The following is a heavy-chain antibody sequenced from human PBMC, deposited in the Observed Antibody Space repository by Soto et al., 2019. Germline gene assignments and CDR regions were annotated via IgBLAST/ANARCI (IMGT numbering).Heavy chain of an antibody. CDR1: GGSFTVCS. CDR2: INNSGST. CDR3: TRSPGYCGSRSYFSRWCER. V-gene: IGHV4-34*01. Sequence: PSETLSLTSAVYGGSFTVCSWSWIGQPPGKGLEWIGEINNSGSTNYTPSLKSRVTISLDTTKNQSSLKLSSVPAADTALYYCTRSPGYCGSRSYFSRWCERRGQERLVT. D-gene: IGHD3-10*01. J-gene: IGHJ4*02.